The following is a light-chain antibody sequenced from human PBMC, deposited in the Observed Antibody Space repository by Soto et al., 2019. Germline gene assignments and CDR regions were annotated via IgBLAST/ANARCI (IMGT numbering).Light chain of an antibody. CDR2: DVS. CDR1: SRDVGGYNY. CDR3: NSYTSSSTYV. V-gene: IGLV2-14*03. Sequence: QSALTQPGSVSGSPGQSITISCTGTSRDVGGYNYVSWYQQHPGKAPKLMIYDVSDRPSGVSNRFSGSKSGNTASLTISGLQAEDEDDYYCNSYTSSSTYVFGTGTKLTVL. J-gene: IGLJ1*01.